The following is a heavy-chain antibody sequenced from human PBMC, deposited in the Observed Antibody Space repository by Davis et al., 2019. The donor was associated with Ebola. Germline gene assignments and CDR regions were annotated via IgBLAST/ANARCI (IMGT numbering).Heavy chain of an antibody. Sequence: ASVKVSCKTSGYTFTNYFLHWVRQAPGQGLEWMGRINPDTGGAYFAQKFQGRVTMTRDTSISTAYMELSGLRSDDTAVYYCARDEFDYWGQGTLVTVSS. CDR3: ARDEFDY. V-gene: IGHV1-2*06. CDR2: INPDTGGA. CDR1: GYTFTNYF. J-gene: IGHJ4*02.